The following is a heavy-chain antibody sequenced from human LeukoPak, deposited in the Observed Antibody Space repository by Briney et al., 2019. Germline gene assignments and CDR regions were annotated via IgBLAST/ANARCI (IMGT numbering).Heavy chain of an antibody. Sequence: PGASVKVSCKASGYTFTSYAMHWVRQAPGQRLEWMGWINAGNGNTKYSQKFQGRVTITRDTSASTAYMELSSLRSEDTAVYYCARARMYGSGSYPYYYYYGMDVWGQGTTVTVSS. J-gene: IGHJ6*02. V-gene: IGHV1-3*01. CDR2: INAGNGNT. D-gene: IGHD3-10*01. CDR1: GYTFTSYA. CDR3: ARARMYGSGSYPYYYYYGMDV.